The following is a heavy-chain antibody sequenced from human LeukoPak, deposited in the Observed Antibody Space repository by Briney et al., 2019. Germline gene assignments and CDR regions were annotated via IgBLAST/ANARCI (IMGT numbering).Heavy chain of an antibody. Sequence: PSETLSLTCAVYGGSFSGYYWSWIRQPPGKGLEWIGEINHSGSTNYNPSLKSRVTISVDTSKNQFSLKLSSVTAADTAVYYCARELIVVVPAAIFGGHDWFDPWGQGTLVTVSS. J-gene: IGHJ5*02. D-gene: IGHD2-2*01. V-gene: IGHV4-34*01. CDR1: GGSFSGYY. CDR2: INHSGST. CDR3: ARELIVVVPAAIFGGHDWFDP.